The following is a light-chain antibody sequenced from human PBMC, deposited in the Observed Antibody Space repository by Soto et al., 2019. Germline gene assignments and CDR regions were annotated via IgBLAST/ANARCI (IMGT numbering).Light chain of an antibody. J-gene: IGKJ1*01. CDR2: GAS. Sequence: EIVMTQSPATLSVSPGERATLSCRASQSVSSNLAWYQQKPGQAPRLLIYGASTRGTGIPARFSGSGSGTEFPLTISSLQSEDLEGYYCQQANKWAPWTFGQGNKVEIQ. V-gene: IGKV3-15*01. CDR1: QSVSSN. CDR3: QQANKWAPWT.